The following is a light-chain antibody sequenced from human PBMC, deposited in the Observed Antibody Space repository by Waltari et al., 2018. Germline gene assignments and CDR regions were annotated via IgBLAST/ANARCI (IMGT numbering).Light chain of an antibody. CDR2: DAS. Sequence: ATLSCRASQGVSKYLAWYQQKPGQAPRLLIYDASTRATGIPDRFSATGWGTDFSLSISRLEPEDFAVYYCQKYGTLPATFGQGTKVQMK. CDR3: QKYGTLPAT. V-gene: IGKV3-20*01. CDR1: QGVSKY. J-gene: IGKJ1*01.